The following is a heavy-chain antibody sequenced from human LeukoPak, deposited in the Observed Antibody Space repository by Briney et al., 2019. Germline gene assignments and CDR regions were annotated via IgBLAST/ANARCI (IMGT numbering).Heavy chain of an antibody. CDR1: GLTFSNYG. J-gene: IGHJ4*02. CDR3: AEDQQLEPFHY. D-gene: IGHD1-1*01. Sequence: GSLRLSCAASGLTFSNYGMHWVRQAPGKGLEWVAFIQFGGGDIFYTDSVKGRFTISRDNSKSTLFLQMNSLRTDDTAMYYCAEDQQLEPFHYWGRGTLVTVSS. CDR2: IQFGGGDI. V-gene: IGHV3-30*02.